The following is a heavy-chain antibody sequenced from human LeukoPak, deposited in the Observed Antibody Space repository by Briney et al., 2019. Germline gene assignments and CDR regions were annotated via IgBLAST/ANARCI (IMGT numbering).Heavy chain of an antibody. J-gene: IGHJ4*02. CDR2: IYHIGST. D-gene: IGHD1-20*01. V-gene: IGHV4-38-2*02. Sequence: SETLSLTCAVSGYSISRGYNWGWLRQPPGKGLEWIGTIYHIGSTYYNPSLESRVTISVDTSKNEFSLNLNSVTAADTAVYYCAREAWIITSGIDYWGQGALVTVSS. CDR3: AREAWIITSGIDY. CDR1: GYSISRGYN.